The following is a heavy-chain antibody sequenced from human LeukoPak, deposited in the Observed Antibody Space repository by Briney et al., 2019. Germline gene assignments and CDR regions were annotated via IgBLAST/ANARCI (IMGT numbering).Heavy chain of an antibody. D-gene: IGHD1-26*01. CDR3: AKDRVGATGDYYGMDV. J-gene: IGHJ6*02. Sequence: PGGSLRLSCAASGFTFNYYAMNWVRQAPGKGLEWVSGISWNSGNKGYADSVKGRFTISRDNAKNSLYLQVNSLRTEDTALYYCAKDRVGATGDYYGMDVWGQGTTVTVSS. CDR2: ISWNSGNK. V-gene: IGHV3-9*01. CDR1: GFTFNYYA.